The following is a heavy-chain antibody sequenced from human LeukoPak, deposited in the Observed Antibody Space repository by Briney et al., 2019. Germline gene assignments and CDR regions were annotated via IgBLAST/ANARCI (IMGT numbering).Heavy chain of an antibody. CDR2: IYYSGST. J-gene: IGHJ4*02. Sequence: SETLSLTCTVSGGSISSYYWSWVRQPPGKGLEWIGYIYYSGSTNYNPSLKSRVTISVDTSKNQFSLKLSSVTAADTAVYYCARGGDSSGYYYPVFDYWGQGTLVTVSS. V-gene: IGHV4-59*01. CDR1: GGSISSYY. D-gene: IGHD3-22*01. CDR3: ARGGDSSGYYYPVFDY.